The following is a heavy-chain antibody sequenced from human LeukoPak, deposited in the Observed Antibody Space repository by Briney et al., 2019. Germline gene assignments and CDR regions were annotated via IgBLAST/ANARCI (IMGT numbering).Heavy chain of an antibody. J-gene: IGHJ6*02. V-gene: IGHV1-18*01. CDR3: ARDRTFDYGDYVYYYCMDV. CDR1: GYTFSSYG. Sequence: ASVKVSCKASGYTFSSYGISWVRQAPGQRLERMGWIRAYNGNTNYPQKLQGRVTMTTDTSTSTDYMELRRLRSDDTAVYYCARDRTFDYGDYVYYYCMDVWGQGTTVTVSS. D-gene: IGHD4-17*01. CDR2: IRAYNGNT.